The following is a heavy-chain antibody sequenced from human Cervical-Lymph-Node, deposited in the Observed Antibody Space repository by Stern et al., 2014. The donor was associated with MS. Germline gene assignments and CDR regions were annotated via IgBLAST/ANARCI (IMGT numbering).Heavy chain of an antibody. CDR1: GYRFSGYW. Sequence: EVQLLESGSEVKKSGESLKISCTAAGYRFSGYWIAWVRQLPGKGLEWVGMIYPGDSDTRYSPSFQGQVTISAETSISTAFLQWNSLKASDSAMYFCARHVGVAASGVLPFDYWGQGSPVTFSS. CDR3: ARHVGVAASGVLPFDY. J-gene: IGHJ4*02. D-gene: IGHD2-21*01. V-gene: IGHV5-51*01. CDR2: IYPGDSDT.